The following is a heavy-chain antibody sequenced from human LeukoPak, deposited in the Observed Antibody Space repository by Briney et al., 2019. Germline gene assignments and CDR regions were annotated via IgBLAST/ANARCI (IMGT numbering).Heavy chain of an antibody. Sequence: SETLSLTCAVSGGSFSGYYWSWIRQPPGKGLEWIGEINHSGSTNYNPSLKSRVTISVDTSKNQFSLKLSSVTAADTAVYYCARAPDYYDSSGPTQSDYWGQGTLVTVSS. J-gene: IGHJ4*02. CDR2: INHSGST. V-gene: IGHV4-34*01. CDR3: ARAPDYYDSSGPTQSDY. CDR1: GGSFSGYY. D-gene: IGHD3-22*01.